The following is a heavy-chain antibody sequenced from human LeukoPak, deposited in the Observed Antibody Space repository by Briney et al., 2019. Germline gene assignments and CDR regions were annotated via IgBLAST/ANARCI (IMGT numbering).Heavy chain of an antibody. CDR3: ARWGRPNFDY. D-gene: IGHD7-27*01. J-gene: IGHJ4*02. CDR2: ISDSGST. V-gene: IGHV4-59*07. CDR1: GGSIRGYS. Sequence: SDTLSLTCNVSGGSIRGYSWSWLRQPPGKGLEWLGYISDSGSTKYNPSLKTRIIISLDTSKNHFSLKLSSATAADTAVYYCARWGRPNFDYWGQGTLVTVSS.